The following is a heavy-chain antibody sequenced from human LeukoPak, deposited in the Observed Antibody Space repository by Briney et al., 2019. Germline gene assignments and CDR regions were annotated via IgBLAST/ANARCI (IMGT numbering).Heavy chain of an antibody. CDR3: AKDGHYSNFYFDY. CDR1: GFIFSSYW. D-gene: IGHD4-11*01. Sequence: GGSLRLSCAASGFIFSSYWMRWVRQAPGKGPVWVSRIKSDGSGPSYADSVKGRFTISRDNAKNTVYLQMNSLRAEDTAVYYCAKDGHYSNFYFDYWGQGTLVTVSS. V-gene: IGHV3-74*01. J-gene: IGHJ4*02. CDR2: IKSDGSGP.